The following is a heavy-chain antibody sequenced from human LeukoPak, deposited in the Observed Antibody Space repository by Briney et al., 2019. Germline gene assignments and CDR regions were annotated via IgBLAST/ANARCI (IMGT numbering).Heavy chain of an antibody. D-gene: IGHD5-12*01. CDR2: ISGSGGST. Sequence: GGSLRLSCAASGFTFSSYAMSWVRQAPGKGLEWVSAISGSGGSTYYADSVKGRFTISRNNSKNTLYLQMNSLRAEDTAVYYCAKVSSGRSGLFDYWGQGTLVTVSS. CDR3: AKVSSGRSGLFDY. CDR1: GFTFSSYA. V-gene: IGHV3-23*01. J-gene: IGHJ4*02.